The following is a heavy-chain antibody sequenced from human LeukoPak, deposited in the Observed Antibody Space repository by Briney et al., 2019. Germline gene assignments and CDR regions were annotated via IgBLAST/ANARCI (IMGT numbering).Heavy chain of an antibody. J-gene: IGHJ4*02. CDR2: IYPGDSDT. Sequence: GKSLKISCKDSGNSFPTNWIGWVRQMPGKGLEWMGIIYPGDSDTRYSPSFQGHVTISADKSISTAYLQWSSLRASDSVIYSSTRRHTRSRQIDYWGQGTLVTVSS. CDR1: GNSFPTNW. CDR3: TRRHTRSRQIDY. V-gene: IGHV5-51*01. D-gene: IGHD5-24*01.